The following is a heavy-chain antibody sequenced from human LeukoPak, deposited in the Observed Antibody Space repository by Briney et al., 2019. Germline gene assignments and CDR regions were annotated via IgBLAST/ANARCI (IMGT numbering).Heavy chain of an antibody. V-gene: IGHV4-39*01. CDR3: ASVRRGFGESSKYYSYYYMDV. CDR1: GGSIGSSSYY. Sequence: SETLSLTCTVSGGSIGSSSYYWGWIRQPPGKGLEWIGNIYYSGSTYFNPSLKSRVTISVDTSKNQFSLKLSAVTAADTAVYYCASVRRGFGESSKYYSYYYMDVWGNGTTVTISS. J-gene: IGHJ6*03. CDR2: IYYSGST. D-gene: IGHD3-10*01.